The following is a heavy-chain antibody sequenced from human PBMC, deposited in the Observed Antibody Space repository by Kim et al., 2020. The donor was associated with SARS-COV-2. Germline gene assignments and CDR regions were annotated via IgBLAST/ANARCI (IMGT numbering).Heavy chain of an antibody. CDR1: GYTFTSYG. D-gene: IGHD5-18*01. CDR2: ISAYNGNT. J-gene: IGHJ6*02. V-gene: IGHV1-18*04. CDR3: ARDSPPPIQLWLSSYYYYGMDV. Sequence: ASVKVSCKASGYTFTSYGISWVRQAPGQGLEWMGWISAYNGNTNYAQKLQGRVTMTTDTSTSTAYMELRSLRSDDTAVYYCARDSPPPIQLWLSSYYYYGMDVWGQGTTVTVSS.